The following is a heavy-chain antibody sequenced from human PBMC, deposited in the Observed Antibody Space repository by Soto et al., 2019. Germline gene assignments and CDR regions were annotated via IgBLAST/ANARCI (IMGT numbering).Heavy chain of an antibody. V-gene: IGHV3-33*01. CDR1: GFTFSSYG. D-gene: IGHD6-13*01. CDR3: ARSDGDIAAAVDY. Sequence: QVQLVESGGGVVQPGRSLRLSCAASGFTFSSYGMHWVRQAPGKGLEWVAVIWYDGSNKYYADSVKGRFTISRDNSKNTLYLQMNSLRAEDTAVYYCARSDGDIAAAVDYWGQGTLVTVSS. J-gene: IGHJ4*02. CDR2: IWYDGSNK.